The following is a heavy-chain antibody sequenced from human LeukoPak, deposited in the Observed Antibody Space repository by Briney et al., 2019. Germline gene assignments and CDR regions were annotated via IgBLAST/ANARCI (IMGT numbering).Heavy chain of an antibody. CDR1: GGSISSGGYY. Sequence: TLSLTCTVSGGSISSGGYYWSWIRQHPGKGLEWIGYIYYSGSTYYNPSLKSRVTISVDTSKNQFSLKLSSVTAADTAVYYCARSKVFRPWYFDLWGRGTLVTVSS. CDR2: IYYSGST. V-gene: IGHV4-31*03. D-gene: IGHD3-3*01. J-gene: IGHJ2*01. CDR3: ARSKVFRPWYFDL.